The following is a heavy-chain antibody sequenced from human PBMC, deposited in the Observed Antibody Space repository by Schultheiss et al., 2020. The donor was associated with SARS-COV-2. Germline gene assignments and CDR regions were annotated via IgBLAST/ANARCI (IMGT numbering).Heavy chain of an antibody. V-gene: IGHV1-69*06. CDR2: IIPIFGTA. Sequence: SVKVSCKASGGTFSSYAISWVRQAPGQGLEWMGGIIPIFGTANYAQKFQGRVTITADKSTSTAYMELSSLRSEDTAVYYCARSRYSSSSTPFDYWGQGTLVTVSS. CDR1: GGTFSSYA. J-gene: IGHJ4*02. D-gene: IGHD6-6*01. CDR3: ARSRYSSSSTPFDY.